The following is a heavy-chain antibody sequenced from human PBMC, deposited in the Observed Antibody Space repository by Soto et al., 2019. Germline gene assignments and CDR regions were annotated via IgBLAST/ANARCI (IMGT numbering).Heavy chain of an antibody. CDR1: GGSISSGGYY. CDR3: ARDPAGSGSYWDY. CDR2: IYYSGST. J-gene: IGHJ4*02. V-gene: IGHV4-31*03. Sequence: QVQLQESGPGLVKPSQTLSLTCTVSGGSISSGGYYWRWIRQHPGKGLEWIGYIYYSGSTYYTPSLKRRVTISVDTSKNPFSLKLSSVTAADTAMYYCARDPAGSGSYWDYWGQGTLVTVSS. D-gene: IGHD3-10*01.